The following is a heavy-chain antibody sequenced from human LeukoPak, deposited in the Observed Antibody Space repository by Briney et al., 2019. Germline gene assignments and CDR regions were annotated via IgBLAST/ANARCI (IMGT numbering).Heavy chain of an antibody. CDR3: ARDRTHEYYYYYGMDV. V-gene: IGHV4-59*01. J-gene: IGHJ6*02. CDR2: IYYSGST. Sequence: PSETLSLTCTVSGGSMSPYHWGWIRQPPGKGLEWTGYIYYSGSTNYNPSLKSRVTISVDTSKNQFSLKLSSVTAADTAVYYCARDRTHEYYYYYGMDVWGQGTTVTVSS. CDR1: GGSMSPYH.